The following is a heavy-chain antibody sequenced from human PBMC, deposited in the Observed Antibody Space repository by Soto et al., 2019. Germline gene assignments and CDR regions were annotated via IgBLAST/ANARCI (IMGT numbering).Heavy chain of an antibody. D-gene: IGHD5-18*01. V-gene: IGHV4-34*01. Sequence: QVQLQQWGAGLLEPSETLSLTCAVYGGSFSGYYWSWIRQPPGKGLEWIGEINHSGSTNYNPSLKSRVTISVDTSKNQFALKLSSVTAADTAVYYCARIGGYSYGYYYYYGMDVWGQGTTVTVYS. CDR1: GGSFSGYY. CDR2: INHSGST. CDR3: ARIGGYSYGYYYYYGMDV. J-gene: IGHJ6*02.